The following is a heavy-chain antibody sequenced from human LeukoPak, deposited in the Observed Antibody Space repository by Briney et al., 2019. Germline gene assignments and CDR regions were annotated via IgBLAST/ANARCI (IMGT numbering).Heavy chain of an antibody. CDR2: ISHSGST. CDR3: ARLNCGGDCYLDY. V-gene: IGHV4-59*12. Sequence: PSETLSLTCTVSGGSISSYYWSWIRQPPGKGLEWIGYISHSGSTKYNPSLKSRVTISIDTSKNQFSLKLSSVTAADTAVYYCARLNCGGDCYLDYWGQGTLVTVSS. J-gene: IGHJ4*02. CDR1: GGSISSYY. D-gene: IGHD2-21*02.